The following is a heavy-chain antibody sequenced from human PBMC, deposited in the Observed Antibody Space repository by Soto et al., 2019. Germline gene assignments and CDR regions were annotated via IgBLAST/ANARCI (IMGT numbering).Heavy chain of an antibody. J-gene: IGHJ4*02. D-gene: IGHD4-17*01. CDR1: GFTVISNY. Sequence: GGSLRLSCAASGFTVISNYMSWVRQAPGKGLEWVSVIYSGGSTYYADSVKGRFTISRDNSKNTLYLQMNSLRSEDTAVYYCARTLYGDNVDYWGQGTLVTVSS. V-gene: IGHV3-53*05. CDR3: ARTLYGDNVDY. CDR2: IYSGGST.